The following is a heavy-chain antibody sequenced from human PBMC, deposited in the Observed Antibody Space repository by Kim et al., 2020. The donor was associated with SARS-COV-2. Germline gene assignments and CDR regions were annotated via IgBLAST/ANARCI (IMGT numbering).Heavy chain of an antibody. CDR2: ISGSGDSA. CDR3: ARETGSCSRATCYFDF. D-gene: IGHD2-2*01. J-gene: IGHJ4*03. V-gene: IGHV3-23*01. CDR1: GFTFSSYA. Sequence: GGSLRLSCADSGFTFSSYAIRWVRQAPGKGLEWVSVISGSGDSAYYADSVKGRFTVSRDNSKNTLYLQMNSLRAEDTAVYYCARETGSCSRATCYFDF.